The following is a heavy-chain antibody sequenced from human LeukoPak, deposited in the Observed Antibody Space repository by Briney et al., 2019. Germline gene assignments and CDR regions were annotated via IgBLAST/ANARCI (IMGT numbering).Heavy chain of an antibody. D-gene: IGHD6-13*01. V-gene: IGHV4-34*01. CDR1: GGSISSYY. Sequence: SETLSLTCTVSGGSISSYYWSWIRQSPGRGLEWIGEINHSGSPNYNPSLKSRVTISLDKSKNQFSLRVPSVTAADTAFYFCASSLTGYSSSWFLAYWGPGTLVTVSS. CDR3: ASSLTGYSSSWFLAY. J-gene: IGHJ4*02. CDR2: INHSGSP.